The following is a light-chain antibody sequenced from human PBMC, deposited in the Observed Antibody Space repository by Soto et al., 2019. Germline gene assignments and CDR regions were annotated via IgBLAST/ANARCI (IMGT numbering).Light chain of an antibody. CDR2: DTD. CDR1: TSNIEKYY. CDR3: GTWDSSLRAYV. J-gene: IGLJ1*01. Sequence: QSFLTQPPSVSAAPGQKVTISCSGSTSNIEKYYVSWFQQLPGAAPTLLIYDTDRRPSGIPDRFSGAKSGTSATLGITGLQTGDEADYYCGTWDSSLRAYVFGTGTKVTV. V-gene: IGLV1-51*01.